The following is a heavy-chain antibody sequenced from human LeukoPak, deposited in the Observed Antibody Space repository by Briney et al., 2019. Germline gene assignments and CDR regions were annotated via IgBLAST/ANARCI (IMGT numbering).Heavy chain of an antibody. D-gene: IGHD5-18*01. CDR3: ARSVPATAMVDFDY. V-gene: IGHV5-51*01. J-gene: IGHJ4*02. CDR1: GYSFTSYW. Sequence: GGSLKISCKGSGYSFTSYWIGWVRPLPGKGLEWMGIIYPGDSDTRYSPSFQGQVTISADKSISTAYLQWSSLKASDTAMYYCARSVPATAMVDFDYWGQGTLVTVSS. CDR2: IYPGDSDT.